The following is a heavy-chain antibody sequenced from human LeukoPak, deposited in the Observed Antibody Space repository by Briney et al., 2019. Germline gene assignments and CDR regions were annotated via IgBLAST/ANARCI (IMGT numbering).Heavy chain of an antibody. CDR2: ISSNGGSA. J-gene: IGHJ4*02. CDR1: GFTFSSYA. CDR3: ARGEDYYGSGSYYSRY. Sequence: PGGSLRLSCAASGFTFSSYAMHWVRQAPGKGLEYVSAISSNGGSAYYANSVKGRFTISRDNSKNTLYLQMGSLRAEDMAVYYCARGEDYYGSGSYYSRYWGQGTLVTVSS. D-gene: IGHD3-10*01. V-gene: IGHV3-64*01.